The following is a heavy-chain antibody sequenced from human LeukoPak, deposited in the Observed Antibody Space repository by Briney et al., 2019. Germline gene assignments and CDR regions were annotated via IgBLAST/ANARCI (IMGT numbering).Heavy chain of an antibody. Sequence: PGGSLRLSCAASGFTFSNAWMSWVRQAPGKGLEWVGRIKSKTDGGTTDYAAPVKGRFTISRDDSKNTLYLQMNSLKTGDTAVYYCTRITGHYGSGSYYNGAVNYWGQGTLVTVSS. CDR1: GFTFSNAW. J-gene: IGHJ4*02. V-gene: IGHV3-15*01. CDR2: IKSKTDGGTT. CDR3: TRITGHYGSGSYYNGAVNY. D-gene: IGHD3-10*01.